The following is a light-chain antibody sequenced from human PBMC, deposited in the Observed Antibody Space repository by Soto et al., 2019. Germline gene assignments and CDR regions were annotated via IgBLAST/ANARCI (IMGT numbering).Light chain of an antibody. CDR2: DAS. J-gene: IGKJ5*01. V-gene: IGKV3-11*01. Sequence: DIVLTQSPVTLSLSPGERATLSCRAIHSVSSYLAWYQQKPGQAPRLLIYDASNRATGIPARFSGGGSGTDFTLTIDNLEPEDFAIYYCQQRSNWPPITFGQGTRLEIK. CDR3: QQRSNWPPIT. CDR1: HSVSSY.